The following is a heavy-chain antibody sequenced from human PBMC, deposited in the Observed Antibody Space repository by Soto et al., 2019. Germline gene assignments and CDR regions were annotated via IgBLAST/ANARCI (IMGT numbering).Heavy chain of an antibody. CDR3: ARGGYYGSGSYYNGAFDI. V-gene: IGHV4-59*01. D-gene: IGHD3-10*01. Sequence: LSLTCTVSGGSISSYYWSWIRQPPGKGLEWIGYIYYSGSTNYNPSLKSRVTISVDTSKNQFSLKLSSVTAADTAVYYCARGGYYGSGSYYNGAFDIRGQGTMVTVSS. CDR2: IYYSGST. J-gene: IGHJ3*02. CDR1: GGSISSYY.